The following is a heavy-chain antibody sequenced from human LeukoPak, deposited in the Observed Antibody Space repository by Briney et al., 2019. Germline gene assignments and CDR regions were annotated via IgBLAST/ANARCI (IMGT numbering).Heavy chain of an antibody. J-gene: IGHJ5*02. CDR3: AREDIVVVVAATGWFDP. CDR2: INPRSGGT. V-gene: IGHV1-2*02. D-gene: IGHD2-15*01. Sequence: ASVKVSCKASGYTFTGDYTHWVRQAPGQGLEWMGWINPRSGGTKYAQKFQGRVTMTRDTSINTAYMELSRLRSDDTAVYYCAREDIVVVVAATGWFDPWGQGTLVTVSS. CDR1: GYTFTGDY.